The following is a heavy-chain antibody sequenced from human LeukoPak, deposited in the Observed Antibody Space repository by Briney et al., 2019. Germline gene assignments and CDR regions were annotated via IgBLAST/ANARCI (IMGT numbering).Heavy chain of an antibody. CDR3: ARWGVDYGDDYEFGRFDI. J-gene: IGHJ3*02. D-gene: IGHD4-17*01. CDR2: INPSGGST. V-gene: IGHV1-46*01. Sequence: ASVKVSCKASGYTFTSYYMHWVRQAPGQGLEWMGVINPSGGSTSYAQKFQGRVTMTRDMSTSTVYMELSSLRSEDTAVYYCARWGVDYGDDYEFGRFDIWGQGTMVTVSS. CDR1: GYTFTSYY.